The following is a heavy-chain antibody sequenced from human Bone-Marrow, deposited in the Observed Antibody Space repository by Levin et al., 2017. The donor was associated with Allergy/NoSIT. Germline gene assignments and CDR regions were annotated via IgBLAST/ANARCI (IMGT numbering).Heavy chain of an antibody. J-gene: IGHJ6*02. Sequence: GGSLRLSCAASGFTFSSYAMSWVRQASGKGLEWVSAISGSGGSTYYADSVKGRFTISRDNSKNTLYLQMNSLRAEDTAVYYCAKSHYMKEIVVMVYAIPHYYYGMDVWGQGTTVTVSS. D-gene: IGHD2-8*01. V-gene: IGHV3-23*01. CDR3: AKSHYMKEIVVMVYAIPHYYYGMDV. CDR1: GFTFSSYA. CDR2: ISGSGGST.